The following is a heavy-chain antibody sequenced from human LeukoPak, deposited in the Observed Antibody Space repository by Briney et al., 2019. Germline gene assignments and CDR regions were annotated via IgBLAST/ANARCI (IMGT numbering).Heavy chain of an antibody. CDR3: ARAAAAAGGQYFDY. V-gene: IGHV4-4*07. Sequence: SETLSLTCTVSGGSISSYYWSWLRQPAGQGLEWIGRIYTNADTKYNPSLKSRVTMSVDTSKNQLSLKVRSVTAADTAVYYCARAAAAAGGQYFDYWGQGTLVTVSS. J-gene: IGHJ4*02. D-gene: IGHD6-13*01. CDR1: GGSISSYY. CDR2: IYTNADT.